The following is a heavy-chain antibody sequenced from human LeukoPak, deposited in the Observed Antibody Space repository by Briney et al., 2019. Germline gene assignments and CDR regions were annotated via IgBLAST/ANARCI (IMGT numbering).Heavy chain of an antibody. V-gene: IGHV4-59*01. Sequence: SETLSLTCTVSGGSISSYYWSWIRQPPGKGLEWIGYIYYSGSTNYNPSLKSRVTISVDTSKNQFSLKLSSVTAADTAAYYCARVGTAMAIIDYWGQGTLVTVSS. CDR1: GGSISSYY. J-gene: IGHJ4*02. CDR2: IYYSGST. CDR3: ARVGTAMAIIDY. D-gene: IGHD5-18*01.